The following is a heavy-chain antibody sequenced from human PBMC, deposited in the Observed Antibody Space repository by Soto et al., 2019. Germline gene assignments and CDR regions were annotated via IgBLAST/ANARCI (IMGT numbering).Heavy chain of an antibody. CDR1: GGSISSGGYY. Sequence: SETLSLTCTVSGGSISSGGYYWSWIRQHPGKGLEWIGYIYYSGSTYYNPSLKSRVTISVDTSKNQFSLKLSSVTAADTAVYYCARDVAAAGTEPFQHWGQGTLVTVSS. V-gene: IGHV4-31*03. CDR2: IYYSGST. J-gene: IGHJ1*01. CDR3: ARDVAAAGTEPFQH. D-gene: IGHD6-13*01.